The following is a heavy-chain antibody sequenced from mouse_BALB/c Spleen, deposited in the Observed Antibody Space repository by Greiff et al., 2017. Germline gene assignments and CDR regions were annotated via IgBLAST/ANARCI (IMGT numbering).Heavy chain of an antibody. J-gene: IGHJ1*01. CDR3: ARCYDYSYWYFDV. CDR2: IDPANGNT. CDR1: GFNIKDTY. D-gene: IGHD2-4*01. V-gene: IGHV14-3*02. Sequence: EVQLQQSGAELVKPGASVKLSCTASGFNIKDTYMHWVKQRPEQGLEWIGRIDPANGNTKYDPKFQGKATITADTSSNTAYLQLSSLTSEDTAVYYCARCYDYSYWYFDVWGAGTTVTVAS.